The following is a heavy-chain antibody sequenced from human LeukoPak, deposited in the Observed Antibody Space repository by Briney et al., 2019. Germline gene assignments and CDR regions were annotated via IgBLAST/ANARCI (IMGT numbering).Heavy chain of an antibody. D-gene: IGHD6-13*01. CDR1: GFTFSSYS. Sequence: GGPLRLSCAASGFTFSSYSMNWVRQAPGKGLEWVSYISSSSSTMYYADSVKGRFTISRDNAKNSLYLQMNSLRAEDTAVYYCARDRGNNSWYWDYWGQGTLVTISS. J-gene: IGHJ4*02. CDR3: ARDRGNNSWYWDY. CDR2: ISSSSSTM. V-gene: IGHV3-48*04.